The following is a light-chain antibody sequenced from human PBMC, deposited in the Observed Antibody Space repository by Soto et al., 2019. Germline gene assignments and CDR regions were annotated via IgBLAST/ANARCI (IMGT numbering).Light chain of an antibody. CDR1: QDISNY. CDR3: QHYNSYSEA. Sequence: DIQMTQSPSSLSASVGDRVTITCQASQDISNYLNWYQQKPGKAPKLLIYKASTLKSGVPSRFSGSGSGTEFTLTISSLQPDDFATYYCQHYNSYSEAFGKGTKADIK. CDR2: KAS. J-gene: IGKJ1*01. V-gene: IGKV1-5*03.